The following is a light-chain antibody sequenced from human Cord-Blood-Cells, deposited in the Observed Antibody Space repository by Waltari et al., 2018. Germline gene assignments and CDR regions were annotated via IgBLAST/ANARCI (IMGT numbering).Light chain of an antibody. CDR2: VAA. J-gene: IGKJ2*01. CDR3: QQYDNLPPYT. CDR1: QDISNY. V-gene: IGKV1-33*01. Sequence: DIQMTQSPSSLSASVGDRVTITCQASQDISNYLNWYQQKPGKAPKLLIYVAANLETEVPSRFSGSRSGTDFTFTISSLQPEDIATYYCQQYDNLPPYTFGQGTKLEIK.